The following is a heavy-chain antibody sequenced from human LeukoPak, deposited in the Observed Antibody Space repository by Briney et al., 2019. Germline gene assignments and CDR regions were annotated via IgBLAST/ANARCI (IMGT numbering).Heavy chain of an antibody. V-gene: IGHV3-11*01. CDR2: IGSTI. Sequence: GGSLRLSCVVSGFSFSDYYMSWIRQAPGKGLEWVSYIGSTIYYADSVKGRFTISRDSAKNSLYLQMNSLRAEDTAAYYCARDRGIVGTTGYYYMDVWGKGTTVTVSS. CDR3: ARDRGIVGTTGYYYMDV. J-gene: IGHJ6*03. D-gene: IGHD1-26*01. CDR1: GFSFSDYY.